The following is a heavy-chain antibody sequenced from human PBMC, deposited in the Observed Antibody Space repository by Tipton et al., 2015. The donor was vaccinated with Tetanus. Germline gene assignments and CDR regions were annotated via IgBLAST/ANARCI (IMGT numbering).Heavy chain of an antibody. CDR1: GYTFSGYY. J-gene: IGHJ6*02. D-gene: IGHD3-22*01. Sequence: QLVQSGAEVKKPGASVKVSCKASGYTFSGYYMYWVRQAPGQGLEWVGWIDPNRGGTVYAPRFRGRVPMTRDTSISTAYMELRSLRSDDTAVYYCARDRGDYIYYGMDVWGPGTTVTVS. CDR2: IDPNRGGT. V-gene: IGHV1-2*02. CDR3: ARDRGDYIYYGMDV.